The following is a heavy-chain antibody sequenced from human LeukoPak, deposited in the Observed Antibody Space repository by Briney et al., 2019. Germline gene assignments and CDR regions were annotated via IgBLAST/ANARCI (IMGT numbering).Heavy chain of an antibody. CDR3: AKDKQWLATGGAFDI. J-gene: IGHJ3*02. D-gene: IGHD6-19*01. CDR1: GFTFDDYA. V-gene: IGHV3-9*01. CDR2: ISWNSGSI. Sequence: PGGSLRLSCAASGFTFDDYAMHWVRQAPGKGLEWVSGISWNSGSIGYADSVKGRFTISRDNAKNSLYLQMNSLRAEDTALYYCAKDKQWLATGGAFDIWGQGTMVTVSS.